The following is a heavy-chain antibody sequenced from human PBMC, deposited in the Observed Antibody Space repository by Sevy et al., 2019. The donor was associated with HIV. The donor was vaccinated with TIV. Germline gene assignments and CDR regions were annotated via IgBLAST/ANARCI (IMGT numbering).Heavy chain of an antibody. CDR2: ISSSSSTI. V-gene: IGHV3-48*02. J-gene: IGHJ6*02. CDR1: GFTFSSYS. Sequence: GESLKISCAASGFTFSSYSMNWVRQAPGKGLEWVSYISSSSSTIYYANSVKGRFTISRDNAKNSLYLQMNSLRDEDTAVYYGAGGYSSSSYGMGGYYYYYGMDVWGQGTTVTVSS. CDR3: AGGYSSSSYGMGGYYYYYGMDV. D-gene: IGHD6-13*01.